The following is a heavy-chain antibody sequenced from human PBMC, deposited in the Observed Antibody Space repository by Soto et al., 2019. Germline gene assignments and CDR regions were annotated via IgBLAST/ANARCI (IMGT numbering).Heavy chain of an antibody. CDR3: AGCGWGRYEREGMDV. J-gene: IGHJ6*02. CDR2: ISGYNGNT. D-gene: IGHD3-16*01. CDR1: GYTFTNYG. Sequence: GASVKVSCKASGYTFTNYGISWVRRAPGQGLEWMGWISGYNGNTNYAQNLQGRVIMTTDTSTSTANMELRSLRTYDPAEYYCAGCGWGRYEREGMDVWGQGSTVTVSS. V-gene: IGHV1-18*01.